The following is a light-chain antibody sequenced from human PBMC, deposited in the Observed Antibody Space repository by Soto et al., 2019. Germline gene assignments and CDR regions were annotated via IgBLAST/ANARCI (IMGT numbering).Light chain of an antibody. CDR1: QSIASY. V-gene: IGKV1-39*01. J-gene: IGKJ5*01. Sequence: IQMTQSPSSLSASVGDRVTITCRASQSIASYLNWYQQKPGEAPNLLIYAASTLQSGVPSRFSGRGSGTDFSLTISSLQPEDFATYYCQQSYSSLPITFGQGTRLEI. CDR2: AAS. CDR3: QQSYSSLPIT.